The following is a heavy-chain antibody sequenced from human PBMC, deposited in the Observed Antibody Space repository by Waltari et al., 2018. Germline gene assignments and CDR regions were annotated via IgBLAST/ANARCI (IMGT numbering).Heavy chain of an antibody. D-gene: IGHD6-13*01. CDR3: ARDRTAAGYYYYYGMDV. Sequence: QVQLQESGPGLVKPSETLSLTCAVSGYSISSGYYWGWIRQPPGKGLEWIGSSYHSGSTYYNPSLKSRVTISVDTSKNQFSLKLSSVTAADTAVYYCARDRTAAGYYYYYGMDVWGQGTTVTVSS. CDR1: GYSISSGYY. J-gene: IGHJ6*02. CDR2: SYHSGST. V-gene: IGHV4-38-2*02.